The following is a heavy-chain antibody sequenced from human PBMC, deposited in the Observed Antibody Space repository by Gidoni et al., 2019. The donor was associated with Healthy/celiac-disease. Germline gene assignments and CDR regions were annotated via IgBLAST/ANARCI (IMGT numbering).Heavy chain of an antibody. CDR1: GGSISSGGYY. J-gene: IGHJ6*03. CDR2: IYYSGST. V-gene: IGHV4-31*03. CDR3: ARTYEGHYYYYMDV. D-gene: IGHD3-22*01. Sequence: QVQLQEAGPGLVKPSQNLSTPRPVPGGSISSGGYYWSWIRQHPGKGLEWIGYIYYSGSTYYNPSLKSRVTISVDTSKNQFSLKLSSVTAADTAVYYCARTYEGHYYYYMDVWGKGTTVTVSS.